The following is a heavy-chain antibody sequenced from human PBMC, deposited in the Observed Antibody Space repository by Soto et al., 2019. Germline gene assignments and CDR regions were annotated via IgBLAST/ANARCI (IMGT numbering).Heavy chain of an antibody. CDR2: ISGGAGDK. CDR1: GFTFSSYA. Sequence: EVQLLESGGGLVQPGGSLRLSCAASGFTFSSYAMSWVRQASGKGLEWVSAISGGAGDKSYADSVKGRFTISRDNSRNTMYLQMDSLRAEDTAVYYCARPPVGAARPGRYAFDIWGQGTMVTVSS. J-gene: IGHJ3*02. V-gene: IGHV3-23*01. CDR3: ARPPVGAARPGRYAFDI. D-gene: IGHD6-6*01.